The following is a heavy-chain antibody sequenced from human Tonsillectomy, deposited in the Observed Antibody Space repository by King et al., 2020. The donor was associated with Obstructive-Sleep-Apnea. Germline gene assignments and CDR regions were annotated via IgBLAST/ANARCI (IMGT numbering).Heavy chain of an antibody. V-gene: IGHV3-23*04. CDR3: APSVSVVVPAAKIPRWWYFDL. D-gene: IGHD2-2*01. J-gene: IGHJ2*01. Sequence: VQLVESGGGLVQPGGSLRLSCAASGFTFSSYAMSWVRQAPGKGLEWVSAISGSGGSTYYADSVKGRFTISRDNSKNTLYLQMNSLRAEDTAVYYCAPSVSVVVPAAKIPRWWYFDLWGRGTLVTVSS. CDR2: ISGSGGST. CDR1: GFTFSSYA.